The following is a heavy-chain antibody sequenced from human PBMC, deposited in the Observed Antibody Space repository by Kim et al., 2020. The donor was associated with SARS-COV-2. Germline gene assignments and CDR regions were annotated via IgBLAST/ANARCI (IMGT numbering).Heavy chain of an antibody. Sequence: ASVKVSCKASGYTFTNYAMNWVRQAPGQGLEWMGWINTNTGNPTYAQGFRGRFVLSLDTSVSTAYLQISSIKAEDTAVYYCARELQLVGLDYWGQGTLVT. D-gene: IGHD6-13*01. CDR1: GYTFTNYA. CDR3: ARELQLVGLDY. V-gene: IGHV7-4-1*02. CDR2: INTNTGNP. J-gene: IGHJ4*02.